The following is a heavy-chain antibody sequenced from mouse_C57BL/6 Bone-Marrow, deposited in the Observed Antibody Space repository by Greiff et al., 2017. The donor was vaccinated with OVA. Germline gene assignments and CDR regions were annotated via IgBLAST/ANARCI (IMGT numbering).Heavy chain of an antibody. D-gene: IGHD2-2*01. V-gene: IGHV5-6*01. J-gene: IGHJ4*01. Sequence: EVQLVESGGDLVKPGGSLKLSCAASGFTFSSYGMSWVRQTPDKRLEWVATISSGGSYTYYPDSVKGRFTISRDNAKNTLNLQMSSLKSEDTAMYYCARQGLRRYYAMDYWGQGTSVTVSS. CDR3: ARQGLRRYYAMDY. CDR1: GFTFSSYG. CDR2: ISSGGSYT.